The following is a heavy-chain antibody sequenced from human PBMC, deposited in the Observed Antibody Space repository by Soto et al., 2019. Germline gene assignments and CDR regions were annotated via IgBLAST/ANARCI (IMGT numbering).Heavy chain of an antibody. V-gene: IGHV3-30*18. CDR3: ANSEYSRYKNIDV. D-gene: IGHD5-18*01. CDR1: GVTFRGYG. Sequence: GGSLRLSCAASGVTFRGYGMHWVRQAPGRGLEWVALISYDGSIKYYADSVRGRFTISRDNSKNTLYLQMNSLRAEDTAVYYCANSEYSRYKNIDVWGQGTTVTVSS. CDR2: ISYDGSIK. J-gene: IGHJ6*02.